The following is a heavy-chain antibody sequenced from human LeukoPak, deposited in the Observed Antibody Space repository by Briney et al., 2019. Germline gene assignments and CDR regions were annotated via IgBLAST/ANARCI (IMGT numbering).Heavy chain of an antibody. CDR3: ARSPGRSRPIEYFQH. V-gene: IGHV1-18*01. CDR2: ISPYNGNT. J-gene: IGHJ1*01. Sequence: GASVKVSCRASGYTFTSYNINWLRQAAGQGPEWMGWISPYNGNTNYAQKLQGRVTMTTDTSTSTANMELRSLRSDDTAVYYCARSPGRSRPIEYFQHWGQGTLVTVSS. CDR1: GYTFTSYN.